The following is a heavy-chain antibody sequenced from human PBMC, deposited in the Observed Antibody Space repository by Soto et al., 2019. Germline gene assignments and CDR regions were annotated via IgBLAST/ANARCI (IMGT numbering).Heavy chain of an antibody. CDR3: AAGVPGYGMDV. CDR1: GFTFTSSA. J-gene: IGHJ6*02. CDR2: IVVGSGNT. Sequence: ASVKVSCKASGFTFTSSAVQWVRQARGQRLEWIGWIVVGSGNTNYAQKFQERVTITRDMSTSTAYMELSSLRSEDTAVYYCAAGVPGYGMDVWGQGSTVTVSS. V-gene: IGHV1-58*01. D-gene: IGHD2-2*01.